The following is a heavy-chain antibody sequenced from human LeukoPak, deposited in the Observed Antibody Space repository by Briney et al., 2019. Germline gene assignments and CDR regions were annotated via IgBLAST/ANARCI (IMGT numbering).Heavy chain of an antibody. CDR2: IWYDGSKK. CDR1: GFTFSSYG. CDR3: ARYNTGSVDY. V-gene: IGHV3-33*01. J-gene: IGHJ4*02. Sequence: GGSLRLSCAASGFTFSSYGMHWFRQAPGKGLEWVAVIWYDGSKKYYADSVKGRFTISRDNSKNTLYLQMDSLRAEDTAVYYCARYNTGSVDYWGQGTLVTVSS. D-gene: IGHD2-8*02.